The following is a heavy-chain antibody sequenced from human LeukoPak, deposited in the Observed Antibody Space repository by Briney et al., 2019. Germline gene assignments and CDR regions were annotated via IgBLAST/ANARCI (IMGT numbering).Heavy chain of an antibody. CDR1: GFTFSTFA. D-gene: IGHD5-18*01. Sequence: GGSLRLSCAASGFTFSTFALSWVRQAPGKGLEWVSGVSYTRVATYYADSVKGRFTISRDDSENILYLQMNGLRAEDTAVYFCAKSFREFGTSSSYSSFDSWGQGTMVTVSS. J-gene: IGHJ3*01. CDR3: AKSFREFGTSSSYSSFDS. V-gene: IGHV3-23*01. CDR2: VSYTRVAT.